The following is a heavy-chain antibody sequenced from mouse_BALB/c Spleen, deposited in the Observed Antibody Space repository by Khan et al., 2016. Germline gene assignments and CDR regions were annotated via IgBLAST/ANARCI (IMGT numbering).Heavy chain of an antibody. CDR3: ARSYYGYFAMDY. D-gene: IGHD1-2*01. Sequence: QVQLQQFGTELPRPGASVKLSCKASGYTFTDYYLHWVMQRTGQGLEWIGEIFPGSGSTYYNEKFKGKASLTADTSSSTAYMQLSSLTSEDSAVYYCARSYYGYFAMDYWGHGASVTVSS. CDR1: GYTFTDYY. CDR2: IFPGSGST. V-gene: IGHV1-77*01. J-gene: IGHJ4*01.